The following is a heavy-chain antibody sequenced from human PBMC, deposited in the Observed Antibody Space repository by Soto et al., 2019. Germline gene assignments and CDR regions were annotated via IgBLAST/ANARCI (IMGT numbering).Heavy chain of an antibody. D-gene: IGHD6-13*01. J-gene: IGHJ4*02. CDR1: GFTVSSNY. CDR2: IYSGGST. V-gene: IGHV3-53*04. CDR3: ARVYSSSLGVYFDY. Sequence: EVQLVESGGGLVQPGGSLRLSCAASGFTVSSNYMSWVRQAPGKGLEWVSVIYSGGSTYYADSVKGRFTISRHNSKNTLYLQMNSLRAEDTAVYYCARVYSSSLGVYFDYWGQGTLVTVSS.